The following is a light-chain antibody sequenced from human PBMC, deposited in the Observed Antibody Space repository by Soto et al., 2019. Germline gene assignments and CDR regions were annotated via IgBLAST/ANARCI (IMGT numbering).Light chain of an antibody. V-gene: IGLV1-40*01. Sequence: QSVLTQPPSVSGAPGQRVTISCTGSSSNIGAGYDVHWYQQLPGTAPKLLIYGNSNRPSGVPDRFSGSKSGTSASLAITGLQAEDEPDYYCQSYDSSLSGFYVFGIGTKPTVL. J-gene: IGLJ1*01. CDR1: SSNIGAGYD. CDR2: GNS. CDR3: QSYDSSLSGFYV.